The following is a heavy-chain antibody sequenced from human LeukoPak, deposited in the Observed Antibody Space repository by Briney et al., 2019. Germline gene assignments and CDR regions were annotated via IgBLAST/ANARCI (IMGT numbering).Heavy chain of an antibody. Sequence: GASVKVSCKASGYTFTSYGISWVRQAPGQGLEWMGWISAYNGNTNYAQKLQGRVTMTTDTSTSTAYMELRSLRSDDTAVYYCAKAPCSSTSCPFDYWGQGTLVTVSS. CDR2: ISAYNGNT. CDR1: GYTFTSYG. V-gene: IGHV1-18*01. CDR3: AKAPCSSTSCPFDY. J-gene: IGHJ4*02. D-gene: IGHD2-2*01.